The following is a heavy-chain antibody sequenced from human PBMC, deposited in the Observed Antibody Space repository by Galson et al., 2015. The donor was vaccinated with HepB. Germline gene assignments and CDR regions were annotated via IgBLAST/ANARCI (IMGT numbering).Heavy chain of an antibody. CDR1: GGTFSSYT. D-gene: IGHD6-13*01. V-gene: IGHV1-69*02. CDR2: IIPILGIA. J-gene: IGHJ5*02. Sequence: SVKVSCKASGGTFSSYTISWVRQAPGQGLEWMGRIIPILGIANYAQKFQGRVTITADKSASTAYMELSSLRSEDTAVYYCARGRWAAAEMNWFDPWGQGTLVTVSS. CDR3: ARGRWAAAEMNWFDP.